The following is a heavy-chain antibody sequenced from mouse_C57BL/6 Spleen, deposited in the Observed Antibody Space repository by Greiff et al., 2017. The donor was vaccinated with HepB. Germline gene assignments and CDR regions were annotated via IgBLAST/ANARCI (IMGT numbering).Heavy chain of an antibody. Sequence: QVQLKQPGAELVRPGSSVKLSCKASGYTFTSYWMHWVKQRPIQGLEWIGNIDPSDSETHYNQKFKDKATLTVDKSSSTAYMQLSSLTSEDSAVYYCATFYYDYDGVFDYWGQGTTLTVSS. V-gene: IGHV1-52*01. CDR3: ATFYYDYDGVFDY. J-gene: IGHJ2*01. CDR2: IDPSDSET. CDR1: GYTFTSYW. D-gene: IGHD2-4*01.